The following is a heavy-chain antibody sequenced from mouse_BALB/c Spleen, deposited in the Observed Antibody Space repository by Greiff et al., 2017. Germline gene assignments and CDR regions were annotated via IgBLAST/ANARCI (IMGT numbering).Heavy chain of an antibody. J-gene: IGHJ2*01. CDR1: GYTFTDYE. CDR2: IDPETGGT. Sequence: QVQLQQSGAELVRPGASVTLSCKASGYTFTDYEMHWVKQTPVHGLEWIGAIDPETGGTAYNQKFKGKATLTADKSSSTAYMELRSLTSEDSAVYYCTRSGTTVVATPFDYWGQGTTLTVSS. V-gene: IGHV1-15*01. D-gene: IGHD1-1*01. CDR3: TRSGTTVVATPFDY.